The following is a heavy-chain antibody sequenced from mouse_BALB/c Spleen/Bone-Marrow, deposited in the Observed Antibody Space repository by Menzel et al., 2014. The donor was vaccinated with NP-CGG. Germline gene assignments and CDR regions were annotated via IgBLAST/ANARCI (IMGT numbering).Heavy chain of an antibody. J-gene: IGHJ4*01. Sequence: EVQLQQSGPDLVKPSQSLSLTCTVTGYSITSGYSWHWIRQFPGNILEWMGYIHYSGYTNYNPSLKSRISITRDTPKNQFFLQLNSVTTEDTATYYCARTDGYYAMDYWGQGTSVTVSS. CDR2: IHYSGYT. V-gene: IGHV3-1*02. CDR1: GYSITSGYS. CDR3: ARTDGYYAMDY. D-gene: IGHD2-3*01.